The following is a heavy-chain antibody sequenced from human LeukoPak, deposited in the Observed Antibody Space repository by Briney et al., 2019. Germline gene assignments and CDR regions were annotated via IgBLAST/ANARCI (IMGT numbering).Heavy chain of an antibody. D-gene: IGHD2-15*01. CDR1: GGSINNYY. CDR2: IYYSGRT. CDR3: ARHGGGGGLFDF. V-gene: IGHV4-59*01. Sequence: SETLSLTCTASGGSINNYYWSWIRQPPGKTLEWIGYIYYSGRTNYNPSLKSRITISVDSSKNPVSLNLTSVTAADTAVYYCARHGGGGGLFDFWGQGALVTVSS. J-gene: IGHJ4*02.